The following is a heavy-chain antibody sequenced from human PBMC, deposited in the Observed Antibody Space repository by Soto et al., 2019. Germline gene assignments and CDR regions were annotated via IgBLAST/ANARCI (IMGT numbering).Heavy chain of an antibody. CDR2: IIPIFGTA. Sequence: QVQLVQSGAEVKKPGSSVKVSCKASGGTFSSYAIIWVRQAPGQGLEWMGGIIPIFGTANYAQKLQGRVTNTADESTSRAYMGPSSLRSEDTDVYYCARRITGTVSYYCGMDVWGQGTTVTVSS. J-gene: IGHJ6*02. V-gene: IGHV1-69*12. CDR3: ARRITGTVSYYCGMDV. D-gene: IGHD1-20*01. CDR1: GGTFSSYA.